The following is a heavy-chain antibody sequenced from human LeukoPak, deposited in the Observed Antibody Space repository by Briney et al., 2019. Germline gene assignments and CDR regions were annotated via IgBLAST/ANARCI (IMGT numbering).Heavy chain of an antibody. D-gene: IGHD3-3*01. V-gene: IGHV1-24*01. J-gene: IGHJ4*02. CDR1: GYTLTELS. Sequence: ASAKVSCKVSGYTLTELSMHWVRQAPGKGLEWMGGFDPEDGETIYAQKFQGRVTMTEDTSTDTAYMELSSLRSEDTAVYYCATARFWSGYFDYWGQGTLVTVSS. CDR3: ATARFWSGYFDY. CDR2: FDPEDGET.